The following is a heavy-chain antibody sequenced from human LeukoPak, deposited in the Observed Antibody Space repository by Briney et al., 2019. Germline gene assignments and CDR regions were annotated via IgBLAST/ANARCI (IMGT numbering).Heavy chain of an antibody. D-gene: IGHD5/OR15-5a*01. J-gene: IGHJ4*02. CDR1: GGSFSGYY. CDR2: INHSGST. V-gene: IGHV4-34*01. CDR3: ARRVYGTSQYY. Sequence: SETLSLTCAVYGGSFSGYYWSWSRQPPGKGLEWIGEINHSGSTNYNPSLKSRVTISVDTSKNQFSLKLSSVTATDTALYYCARRVYGTSQYYWGQGTLVTVSS.